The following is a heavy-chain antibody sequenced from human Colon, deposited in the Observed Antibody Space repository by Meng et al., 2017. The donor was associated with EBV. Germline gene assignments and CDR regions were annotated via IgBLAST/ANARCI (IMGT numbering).Heavy chain of an antibody. V-gene: IGHV4-4*02. CDR3: ARTGVGLAFDY. CDR1: GDSMSKNNW. CDR2: IYHSGSI. J-gene: IGHJ4*02. D-gene: IGHD2-8*01. Sequence: GPGPELGKPSGTLSLTCDFSGDSMSKNNWWTWVRQPPGKGLEWIGEIYHSGSINYNPSLRGRATISVDMSKKQFSLNLRSVTAADTAVYYCARTGVGLAFDYWGLGTLVTVSS.